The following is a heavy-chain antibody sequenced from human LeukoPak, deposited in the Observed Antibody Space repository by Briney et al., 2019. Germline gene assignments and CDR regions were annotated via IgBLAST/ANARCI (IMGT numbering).Heavy chain of an antibody. J-gene: IGHJ4*02. CDR2: ISSSGSYI. CDR3: AREDASSWDY. D-gene: IGHD6-13*01. Sequence: GGSLRLSCAASGFTFSIYSMDWVRQAPGKGLEWVSSISSSGSYIYYADSLKGRFTISRDNAKNSLYLQMNSLRAEDTAVYYCAREDASSWDYWGQGILVTVSS. CDR1: GFTFSIYS. V-gene: IGHV3-21*01.